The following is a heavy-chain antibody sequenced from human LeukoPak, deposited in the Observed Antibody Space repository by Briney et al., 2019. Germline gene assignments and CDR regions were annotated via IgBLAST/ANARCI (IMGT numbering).Heavy chain of an antibody. D-gene: IGHD3-22*01. CDR1: GGSISSGDYY. J-gene: IGHJ5*02. V-gene: IGHV4-30-4*01. Sequence: PSQTLSLTCTVSGGSISSGDYYWSWIRQPPGKGLEWIAYMYYSGSTYYNPSLKSRVTMSADTSKNQLSLKLSSVTAADAAVYYCARPYYYDSRIDPWGQGILVTVSS. CDR3: ARPYYYDSRIDP. CDR2: MYYSGST.